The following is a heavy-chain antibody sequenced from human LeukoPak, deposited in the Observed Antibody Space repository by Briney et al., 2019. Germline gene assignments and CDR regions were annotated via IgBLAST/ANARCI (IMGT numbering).Heavy chain of an antibody. V-gene: IGHV1-18*04. Sequence: GASVKVSCKTSGYSFTAFYIHWVRQAPGQGLEWMGWISAYNGNTNYAQKLQGRVTMTTDTSTSTAYMELRSLRSDDTAVYYCAAVAGTGPEPFDYWGQGTLVTVSS. J-gene: IGHJ4*02. D-gene: IGHD6-19*01. CDR1: GYSFTAFY. CDR2: ISAYNGNT. CDR3: AAVAGTGPEPFDY.